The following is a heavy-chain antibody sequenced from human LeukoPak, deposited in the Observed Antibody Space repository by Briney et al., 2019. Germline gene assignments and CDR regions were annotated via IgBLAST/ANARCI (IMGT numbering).Heavy chain of an antibody. CDR3: AREGGSGFYSLWYFDY. V-gene: IGHV4-39*02. CDR1: GGSISSSSYY. Sequence: SETLSLTCTVSGGSISSSSYYWGWIRQPPGKGLEWIGSIYYSGSTYYNPSLKSRVTISVDTSKNQFSLKLSSVTAADTAVYYCAREGGSGFYSLWYFDYWGQGALVTVSS. J-gene: IGHJ4*02. D-gene: IGHD6-19*01. CDR2: IYYSGST.